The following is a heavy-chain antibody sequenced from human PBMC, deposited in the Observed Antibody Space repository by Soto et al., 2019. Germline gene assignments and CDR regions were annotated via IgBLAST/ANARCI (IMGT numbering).Heavy chain of an antibody. CDR3: ARVLGAHPGYCSSTSCPGPYFYYGMDV. D-gene: IGHD2-2*01. V-gene: IGHV3-48*01. CDR2: ISSSSSTI. J-gene: IGHJ6*02. Sequence: EVQLVESGGGLVQPGGSLRLSCAASGFTFSSYSMNWVRQAPGKGLEWVSYISSSSSTIYYADSVKGRFTISRDNAKNALYLQMNSLKAEDTAVYYCARVLGAHPGYCSSTSCPGPYFYYGMDVWGQGTTVTVSS. CDR1: GFTFSSYS.